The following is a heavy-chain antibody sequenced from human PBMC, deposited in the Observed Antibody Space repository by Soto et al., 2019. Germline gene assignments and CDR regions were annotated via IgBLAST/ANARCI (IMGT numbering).Heavy chain of an antibody. D-gene: IGHD3-22*01. CDR2: IIPIFGTA. V-gene: IGHV1-69*13. Sequence: ASVKVSCKASGGTFSSYAISWVRQAPGQGLEWMGAIIPIFGTANYAQKFQGRVTITADESTSTAYMELSSLRSEDTAVYYCAREVDYYDSSGPGAFDIWGQGTMVTVSS. CDR3: AREVDYYDSSGPGAFDI. J-gene: IGHJ3*02. CDR1: GGTFSSYA.